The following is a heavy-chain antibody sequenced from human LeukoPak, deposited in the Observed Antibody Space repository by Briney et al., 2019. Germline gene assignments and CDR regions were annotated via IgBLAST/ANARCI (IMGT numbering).Heavy chain of an antibody. Sequence: SETLSLTCAVYGGSFSGYYWSWIRQPPGKGLEWIGEINHSGSTNYNPSLKSRVTISVDTSKNQFSLKLSSVTAADTAVYYCARGAVAGQYWGQGTLVTVSS. CDR2: INHSGST. CDR3: ARGAVAGQY. D-gene: IGHD6-19*01. J-gene: IGHJ4*02. V-gene: IGHV4-34*01. CDR1: GGSFSGYY.